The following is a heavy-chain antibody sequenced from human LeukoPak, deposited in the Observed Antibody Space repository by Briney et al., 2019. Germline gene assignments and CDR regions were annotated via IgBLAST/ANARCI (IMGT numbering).Heavy chain of an antibody. CDR2: VSNSGNI. D-gene: IGHD2-21*01. CDR1: GDSINSGTFY. V-gene: IGHV4-61*02. CDR3: ARGVVIAPQTFDY. J-gene: IGHJ4*02. Sequence: PSETLSLTCTVSGDSINSGTFYWSWVRQPAGKGLEWIGRVSNSGNIKYNPSLKSRVTISIDTSKNQFSLKLSSVTAADTAVYYCARGVVIAPQTFDYWGQGTLVTVSS.